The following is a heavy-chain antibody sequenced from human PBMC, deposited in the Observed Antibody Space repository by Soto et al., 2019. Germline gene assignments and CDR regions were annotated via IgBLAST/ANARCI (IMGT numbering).Heavy chain of an antibody. V-gene: IGHV3-74*01. D-gene: IGHD3-10*01. CDR3: ARGGLGSYLLDY. CDR2: INMDGTRT. CDR1: GFTFNSYW. J-gene: IGHJ4*02. Sequence: EVQLVESGGGSVQPGGSLRLFCAASGFTFNSYWVHWVRQVPGKGLVWLSRINMDGTRTNYADSVKGRFAISRDNAKNTVYLQMNSLGVEDSAAYYCARGGLGSYLLDYWDQGTLVSVSS.